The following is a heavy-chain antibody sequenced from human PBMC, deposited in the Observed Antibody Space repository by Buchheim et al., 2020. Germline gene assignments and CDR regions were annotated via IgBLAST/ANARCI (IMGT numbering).Heavy chain of an antibody. CDR2: IYYSWST. D-gene: IGHD6-13*01. V-gene: IGHV4-39*07. J-gene: IGHJ6*02. CDR1: GGSISSSNYY. Sequence: QLQLQESGPGLVKPSETLSLTCTVSGGSISSSNYYWGWIRQPPGKGLEWIGSIYYSWSTYYNPSLKSRVTISVDTSKNQFSLKLSSVTAADTAVYYCASYSSTWAYYYYGMDVWGQGTT. CDR3: ASYSSTWAYYYYGMDV.